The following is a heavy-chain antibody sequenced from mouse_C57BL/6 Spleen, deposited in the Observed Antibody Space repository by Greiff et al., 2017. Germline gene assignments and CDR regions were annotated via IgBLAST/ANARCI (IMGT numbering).Heavy chain of an antibody. Sequence: EVKLVESGGGLVKPGGSLKLSCAASGFTFSDYGMHWVRQAPEKGLEWVAYISSGSSTIYYADTVKGRFTISRDNAKNTLFLQMTSLRSEDTAMYYCARRGTITVVNQRGAMDYWGQGTSVTVSS. CDR3: ARRGTITVVNQRGAMDY. CDR2: ISSGSSTI. D-gene: IGHD1-1*01. V-gene: IGHV5-17*01. CDR1: GFTFSDYG. J-gene: IGHJ4*01.